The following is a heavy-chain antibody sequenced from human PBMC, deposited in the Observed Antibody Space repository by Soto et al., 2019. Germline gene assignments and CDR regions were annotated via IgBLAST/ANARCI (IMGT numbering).Heavy chain of an antibody. V-gene: IGHV4-31*03. CDR2: IYYSGST. J-gene: IGHJ4*02. D-gene: IGHD3-22*01. CDR3: ARGRPIYDSSGYYFDV. CDR1: GGSISSGGYY. Sequence: SETLSLTCTVSGGSISSGGYYWSWIRQHPGKGLEWIGYIYYSGSTYYNPSLKSRVTISVDTSKNQFSLKLSSVTAADTAVYYCARGRPIYDSSGYYFDVWGQGTLVTVSS.